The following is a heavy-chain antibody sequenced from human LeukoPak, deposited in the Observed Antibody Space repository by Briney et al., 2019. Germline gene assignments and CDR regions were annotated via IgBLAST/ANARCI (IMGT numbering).Heavy chain of an antibody. J-gene: IGHJ6*03. CDR1: GFTVSSNY. Sequence: GGSLRLSCAASGFTVSSNYMSWVRQAPGKGLEWVSAISGSGGSTYYADSVKGRFTISRDNSKNTLYLQMNSLRAEDTAVYYCAKDEGFLEWFPLGDYMDVWGKGTTVTVSS. CDR3: AKDEGFLEWFPLGDYMDV. D-gene: IGHD3-3*01. CDR2: ISGSGGST. V-gene: IGHV3-23*01.